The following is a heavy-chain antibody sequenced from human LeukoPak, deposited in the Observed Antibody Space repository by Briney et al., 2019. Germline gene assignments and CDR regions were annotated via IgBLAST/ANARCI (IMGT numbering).Heavy chain of an antibody. CDR3: ARRRRVVPAAMGGYFDY. J-gene: IGHJ4*02. CDR2: IYYSGGT. D-gene: IGHD2-2*01. Sequence: SSETLSLTCTVSGGSISSSSYYWGWIRQPPGKGLEWIGSIYYSGGTYYNPSLKSRVTISVDTSKNQFSLKLSSVTAADTAVYYCARRRRVVPAAMGGYFDYWGQGTLVTVSS. V-gene: IGHV4-39*01. CDR1: GGSISSSSYY.